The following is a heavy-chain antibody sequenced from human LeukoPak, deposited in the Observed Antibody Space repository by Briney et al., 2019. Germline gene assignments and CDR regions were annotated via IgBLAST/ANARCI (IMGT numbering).Heavy chain of an antibody. V-gene: IGHV1-8*01. J-gene: IGHJ6*02. CDR1: GYTLTSYD. D-gene: IGHD4-17*01. CDR2: MNPNSGNT. Sequence: ASVKVSCKASGYTLTSYDINWVRQATGQGLEWMGWMNPNSGNTGYAQKFQGRVTMTRNTSISTAYMELSSLRSEDTAVYYCARNGQGYYYYYGMDVWGQGTTVTVSS. CDR3: ARNGQGYYYYYGMDV.